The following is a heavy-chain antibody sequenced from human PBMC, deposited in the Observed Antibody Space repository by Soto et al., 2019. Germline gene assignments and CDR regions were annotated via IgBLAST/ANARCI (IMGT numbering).Heavy chain of an antibody. CDR2: IWYDGSNK. Sequence: GGPLRLSCAASGFTFSSYGMHWVRQAPGKGPEWVAVIWYDGSNKYYADSVKGRFTISRDNSKNTLYLQMNSLRAEDTAVYYCARSGGYAVDPWGQGTLVTVSS. CDR1: GFTFSSYG. V-gene: IGHV3-33*01. D-gene: IGHD2-8*01. J-gene: IGHJ5*02. CDR3: ARSGGYAVDP.